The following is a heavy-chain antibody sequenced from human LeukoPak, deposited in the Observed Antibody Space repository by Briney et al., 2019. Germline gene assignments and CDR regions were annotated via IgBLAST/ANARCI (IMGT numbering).Heavy chain of an antibody. V-gene: IGHV3-30-3*01. J-gene: IGHJ4*02. CDR3: ARDWGRRYSSGWYGDFDY. CDR1: GFTFSNYA. CDR2: ISYDGSDK. D-gene: IGHD6-19*01. Sequence: GGSLRLSCAASGFTFSNYAMHWVRQAPGRGLEWVAVISYDGSDKYYADSVKGRFTISRDNSKNTLYLQMNSLRPEDTAVYYCARDWGRRYSSGWYGDFDYWGQGTLVTVSS.